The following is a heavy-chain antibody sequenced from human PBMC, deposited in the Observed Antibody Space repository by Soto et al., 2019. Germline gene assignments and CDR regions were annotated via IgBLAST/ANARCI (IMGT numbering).Heavy chain of an antibody. Sequence: EVQLLESGGGLVQPGGSLRLSCAASGFTFSSYAMSWVRQAPGKGLEWVSAISGSGGSTYYGDSVKGRFTISRDNSKNTLYRQMRSMRAEDTAVYYCAIDMGHWNLYNWFDPGGQGTLVTFSS. J-gene: IGHJ5*02. CDR3: AIDMGHWNLYNWFDP. D-gene: IGHD1-7*01. V-gene: IGHV3-23*01. CDR2: ISGSGGST. CDR1: GFTFSSYA.